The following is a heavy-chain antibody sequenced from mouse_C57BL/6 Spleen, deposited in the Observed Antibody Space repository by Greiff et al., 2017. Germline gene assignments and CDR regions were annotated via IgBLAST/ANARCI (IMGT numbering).Heavy chain of an antibody. CDR2: IWSGGST. V-gene: IGHV2-2*01. J-gene: IGHJ1*03. Sequence: VKLVESGPGLVQPSQSLSITCTVSGFSLTSYGVHWVRQSPGKGLEWLGVIWSGGSTDSNAAFISRLSISKDNSKSQVFFKMNSLQADDTAIYYCARSPYYYGSRGYFDVWGTGTTVTVSS. CDR3: ARSPYYYGSRGYFDV. CDR1: GFSLTSYG. D-gene: IGHD1-1*01.